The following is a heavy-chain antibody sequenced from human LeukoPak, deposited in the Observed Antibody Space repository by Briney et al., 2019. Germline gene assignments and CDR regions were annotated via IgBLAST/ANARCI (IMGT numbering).Heavy chain of an antibody. V-gene: IGHV1-69*04. CDR3: ARESGRSGSYFPFAP. CDR1: GGTFSIYA. D-gene: IGHD3-10*01. J-gene: IGHJ5*02. Sequence: SVKVSCKASGGTFSIYAISWVRQAPGQGLEWRGRIIPILGIANYAQKFQGRVTITADKSTRTAYMELSSLRSEDTAVYYCARESGRSGSYFPFAPWGQGTLVTVSS. CDR2: IIPILGIA.